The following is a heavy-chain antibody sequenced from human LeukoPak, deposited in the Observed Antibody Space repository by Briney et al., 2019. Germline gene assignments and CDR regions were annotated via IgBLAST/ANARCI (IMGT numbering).Heavy chain of an antibody. CDR3: TRPQLDYYYYYGMDV. CDR1: GFIFSGCA. D-gene: IGHD2-2*01. CDR2: IRSKANSYAT. Sequence: PGGSLRLSCAASGFIFSGCAMHWVRQASGKGLEWVGRIRSKANSYATAYAASVKGRFTISRDDSKNTAYLQMNSLKTEDTAVYYRTRPQLDYYYYYGMDVWGQGTTVTVSS. V-gene: IGHV3-73*01. J-gene: IGHJ6*02.